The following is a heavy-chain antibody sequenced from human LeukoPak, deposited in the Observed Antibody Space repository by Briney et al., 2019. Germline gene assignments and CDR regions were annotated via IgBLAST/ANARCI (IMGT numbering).Heavy chain of an antibody. CDR1: GFSFSNYW. Sequence: PGGSLRLSCAASGFSFSNYWMNWVRQAPGKGLEWVAKIKQDGSEKYYADSVKGRFTISRDNAKNSLYLQMNNLRAEDTAVYYCARGKRGFTVTPDWYFDLWGRGTLVTVSS. V-gene: IGHV3-7*01. CDR2: IKQDGSEK. J-gene: IGHJ2*01. D-gene: IGHD4-17*01. CDR3: ARGKRGFTVTPDWYFDL.